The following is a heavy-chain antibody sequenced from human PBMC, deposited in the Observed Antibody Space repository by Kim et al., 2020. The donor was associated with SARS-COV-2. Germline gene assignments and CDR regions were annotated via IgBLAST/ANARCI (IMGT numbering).Heavy chain of an antibody. CDR1: GYTFTSYA. V-gene: IGHV1-3*01. D-gene: IGHD6-6*01. CDR3: ARPYSSSSVALDY. J-gene: IGHJ4*02. Sequence: ASVKVSCKASGYTFTSYAMHWVRQAPRQRLEWMGWINAGNGNTKYSQKFQGRVTITRDTSASTAYMELSSLRSEDTAVYYCARPYSSSSVALDYWGQGTLVTVSS. CDR2: INAGNGNT.